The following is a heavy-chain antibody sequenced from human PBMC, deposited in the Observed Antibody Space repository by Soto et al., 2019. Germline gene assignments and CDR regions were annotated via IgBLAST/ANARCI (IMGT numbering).Heavy chain of an antibody. V-gene: IGHV4-59*01. CDR1: EGSISIYY. CDR2: IYYSGST. Sequence: SETLCITCTFSEGSISIYYWSWIRQPPGKGLEWIGYIYYSGSTNYNPSLKSRVTISVDTSKNQFSLKLSSVTAADTAVYYCARANHYKYCSSTSCYMEDVWGQGTPVTVSS. CDR3: ARANHYKYCSSTSCYMEDV. J-gene: IGHJ6*01. D-gene: IGHD2-2*02.